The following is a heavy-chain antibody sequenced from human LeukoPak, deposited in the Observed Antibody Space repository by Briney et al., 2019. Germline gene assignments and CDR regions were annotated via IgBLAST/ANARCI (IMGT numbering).Heavy chain of an antibody. CDR3: ARARIAARLSSWFDP. CDR2: INPNSGGT. J-gene: IGHJ5*02. Sequence: ASVKVSCKASGYTFTGYYMHWVRQAPGQGLEWMGWINPNSGGTNYAQKFQGRVTMTRDTSISTAYMELSRLRSDDTAVYYCARARIAARLSSWFDPWGQGTLVTVSS. D-gene: IGHD6-6*01. CDR1: GYTFTGYY. V-gene: IGHV1-2*02.